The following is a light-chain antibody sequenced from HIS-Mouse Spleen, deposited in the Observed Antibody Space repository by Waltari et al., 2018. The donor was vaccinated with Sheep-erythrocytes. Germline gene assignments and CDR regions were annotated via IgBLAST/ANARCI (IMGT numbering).Light chain of an antibody. Sequence: DIQLTQSPSFLSASVGDRVTITCRASQGIRSYLAWYQQKPGKAPKLLIYAASSLQSGVPSRFSGSGSGTDFTLTISSLQPEDFATYYCQQSYSTPQFTFGPGTKVDIK. V-gene: IGKV1-39*01. CDR1: QGIRSY. J-gene: IGKJ3*01. CDR3: QQSYSTPQFT. CDR2: AAS.